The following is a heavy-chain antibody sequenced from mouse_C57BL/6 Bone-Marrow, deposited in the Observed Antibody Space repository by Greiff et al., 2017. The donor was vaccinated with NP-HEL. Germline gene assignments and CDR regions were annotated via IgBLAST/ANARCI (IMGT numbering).Heavy chain of an antibody. CDR1: GFTFSDYY. D-gene: IGHD3-2*02. J-gene: IGHJ4*01. CDR2: INYDGSST. V-gene: IGHV5-16*01. CDR3: ARDRTTAQVYYAMDY. Sequence: EVQLQESEGGLVQPGSSMKLSCTASGFTFSDYYMAWVRQVPEKGLEWVANINYDGSSTYYLDSLKSRFIISRDNAKNILYLQMSSLKSEDTATYYCARDRTTAQVYYAMDYWGQGTSVTVSS.